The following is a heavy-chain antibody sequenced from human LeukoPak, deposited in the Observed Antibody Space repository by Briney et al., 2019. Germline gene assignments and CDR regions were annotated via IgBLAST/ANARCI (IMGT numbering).Heavy chain of an antibody. V-gene: IGHV3-21*01. CDR2: ISSSSNYI. CDR1: GFIFSTYN. J-gene: IGHJ4*02. CDR3: ARDNMRDGGIAAAGTDY. Sequence: PGGSLRLSCAASGFIFSTYNMNWVRQAPGKGLEWVSSISSSSNYIHYADSVKGRFTISRDNAKNSLYLQMNSLRAEDTAVYYCARDNMRDGGIAAAGTDYWGQGTLVTVSS. D-gene: IGHD6-13*01.